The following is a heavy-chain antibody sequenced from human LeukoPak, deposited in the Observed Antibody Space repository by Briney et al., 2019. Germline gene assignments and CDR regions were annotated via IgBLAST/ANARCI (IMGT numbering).Heavy chain of an antibody. Sequence: GGSLRLSCAASGFAFSSYWMSWVRQAPGKGLEWVANIKHDGSEKYYVDTVKGRFTISRDNAKNSLYLQMNSLRAEDTGVYYCARDGGEGYCSGGSCYVVDYWGQGTLVTVSS. V-gene: IGHV3-7*01. CDR1: GFAFSSYW. CDR2: IKHDGSEK. CDR3: ARDGGEGYCSGGSCYVVDY. J-gene: IGHJ4*02. D-gene: IGHD2-15*01.